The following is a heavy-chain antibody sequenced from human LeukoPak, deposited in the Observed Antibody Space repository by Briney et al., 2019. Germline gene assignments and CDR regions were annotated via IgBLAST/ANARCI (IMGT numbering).Heavy chain of an antibody. CDR1: GFTFSSYG. Sequence: GGSLRLSCAASGFTFSSYGMHWVRQAPGKGLEWVAFIRYDGSNKYYADSVKGGFTISRDDSKNTLYLQMNSLRAEDTAVYYCATGRGIGYGRNDAFDIWGQGTMVTVSS. D-gene: IGHD5-12*01. CDR2: IRYDGSNK. CDR3: ATGRGIGYGRNDAFDI. J-gene: IGHJ3*02. V-gene: IGHV3-30*02.